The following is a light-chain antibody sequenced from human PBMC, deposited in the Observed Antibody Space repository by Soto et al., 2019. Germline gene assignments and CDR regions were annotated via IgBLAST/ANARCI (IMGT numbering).Light chain of an antibody. Sequence: EIVLTQSPATLSLSPGERATLSCRASQSVNNYLAWYQQKPGQAPRLLIYDASSRATDIPARFSGIGSGTAFTHTISRLEPKDFATNYCHQRSNWPLTFGGGTKVEIK. CDR3: HQRSNWPLT. CDR2: DAS. V-gene: IGKV3-11*01. J-gene: IGKJ4*01. CDR1: QSVNNY.